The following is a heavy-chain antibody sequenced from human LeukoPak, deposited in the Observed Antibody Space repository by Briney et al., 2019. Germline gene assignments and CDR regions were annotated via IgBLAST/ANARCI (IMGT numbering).Heavy chain of an antibody. V-gene: IGHV3-7*01. Sequence: GGSLRLSCAASGLIFSSYWMSWVRQAPGKGLEWVANIKQDGSEKYYVDSVEGRFTISRDNAKHSLYLQMNSLRAEDTAVYYCARDRLYGPPDYWGQGTLVTVSS. CDR2: IKQDGSEK. D-gene: IGHD4-17*01. CDR1: GLIFSSYW. CDR3: ARDRLYGPPDY. J-gene: IGHJ4*02.